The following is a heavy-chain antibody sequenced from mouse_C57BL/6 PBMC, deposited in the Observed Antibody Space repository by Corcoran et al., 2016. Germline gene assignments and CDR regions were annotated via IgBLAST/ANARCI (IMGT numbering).Heavy chain of an antibody. CDR2: IYWDDDK. J-gene: IGHJ3*01. V-gene: IGHV8-12*01. CDR1: GFSLSTSGMG. Sequence: QVTLKESGPGILQSSQTLSLTCSFSGFSLSTSGMGVSWIRQPSGKGLEWLAHIYWDDDKRYNPSLKSRLTISKDTSRNQVFLKITSVDTADTATYYCAHYYGSSYEWFAYWGQGTLVTVSA. CDR3: AHYYGSSYEWFAY. D-gene: IGHD1-1*01.